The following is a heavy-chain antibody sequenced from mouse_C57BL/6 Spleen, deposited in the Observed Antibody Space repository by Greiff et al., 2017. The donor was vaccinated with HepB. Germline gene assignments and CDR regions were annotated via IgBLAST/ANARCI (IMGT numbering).Heavy chain of an antibody. CDR1: GYTFTDYW. D-gene: IGHD1-1*02. V-gene: IGHV1-69*01. J-gene: IGHJ4*01. CDR3: ARRGGGLDAMDY. Sequence: QVQLLQPGAELVKPGASVKLSCKASGYTFTDYWMHWVKQRPGQGLEWIGDISPCNSCTNYNQKFKGKSTMTVDKSSSTAYMQLSSLTSEDAAVYYCARRGGGLDAMDYWGQGTSVTVSS. CDR2: ISPCNSCT.